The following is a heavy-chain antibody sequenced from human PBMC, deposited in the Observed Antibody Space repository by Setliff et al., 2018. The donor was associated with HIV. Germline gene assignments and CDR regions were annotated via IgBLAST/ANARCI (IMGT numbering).Heavy chain of an antibody. J-gene: IGHJ5*02. CDR1: GYTFTTYW. V-gene: IGHV3-7*01. D-gene: IGHD1-26*01. CDR2: INQNGREK. CDR3: AREERAAERGSYYSSRWFDR. Sequence: PGGSLRLSCAASGYTFTTYWMSWVRQSPGKGLEWVANINQNGREKYYVDSVKGRFTISRDNAKNSLYLVMNDLRADDTATYYCAREERAAERGSYYSSRWFDRWGQGTLVTVS.